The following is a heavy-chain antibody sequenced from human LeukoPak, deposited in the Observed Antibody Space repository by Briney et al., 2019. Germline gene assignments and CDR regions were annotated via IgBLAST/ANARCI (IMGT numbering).Heavy chain of an antibody. CDR1: GGSISSYY. J-gene: IGHJ5*02. Sequence: SETLSLTCTVSGGSISSYYWSWIRQPAGKGLEWIGRIYTSGSTNYNPSLKSRVTMSVDTSKNQFSLKLSSVTAADTAVYCCAREEETIFGVVPHWFDPWGQGTLVTVSS. CDR3: AREEETIFGVVPHWFDP. CDR2: IYTSGST. D-gene: IGHD3-3*01. V-gene: IGHV4-4*07.